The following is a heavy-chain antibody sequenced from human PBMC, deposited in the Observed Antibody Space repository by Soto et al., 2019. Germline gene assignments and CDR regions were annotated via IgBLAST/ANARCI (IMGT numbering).Heavy chain of an antibody. J-gene: IGHJ4*02. V-gene: IGHV5-51*01. CDR2: TYPDDSET. Sequence: PGESLKISCQGSGYRFSNYWIAWVRQMPGEGREWLGITYPDDSETRYSPSFQGQVTISADKSIKTTYLQWSSLRASDTAMYFCASSVLVTSTMNYFDLWGQGTLVTVSS. CDR1: GYRFSNYW. CDR3: ASSVLVTSTMNYFDL. D-gene: IGHD2-2*01.